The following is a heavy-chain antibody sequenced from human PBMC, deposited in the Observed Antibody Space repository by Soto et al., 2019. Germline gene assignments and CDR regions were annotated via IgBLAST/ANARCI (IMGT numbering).Heavy chain of an antibody. CDR2: INAHSGGT. CDR3: AREIVTAGGNNYFDP. V-gene: IGHV1-2*02. J-gene: IGHJ5*02. D-gene: IGHD2-21*02. CDR1: GFSFTGYY. Sequence: ASVKVSCKASGFSFTGYYIHWLRQAPGQGLEWMGWINAHSGGTEYAQKFQGRVTLTRDTSISTAYMTLSSLRSDDTAVYFCAREIVTAGGNNYFDPWGPGTLVTVSS.